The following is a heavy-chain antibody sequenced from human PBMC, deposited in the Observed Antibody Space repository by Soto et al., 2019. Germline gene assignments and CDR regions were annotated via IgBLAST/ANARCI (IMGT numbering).Heavy chain of an antibody. J-gene: IGHJ4*02. CDR1: GFTFSSYG. Sequence: VPMKVCWKASGFTFSSYGISWVRQAPGQGLEWMGWISAYNGNTNYAQKLQGRVTMTTDTSTSTAYMELRSLRSDDTAVYYCARDSPPVDYWGQGTLVTVSS. CDR3: ARDSPPVDY. V-gene: IGHV1-18*01. CDR2: ISAYNGNT.